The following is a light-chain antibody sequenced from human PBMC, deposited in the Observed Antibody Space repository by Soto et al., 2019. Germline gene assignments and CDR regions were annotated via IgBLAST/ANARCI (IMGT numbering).Light chain of an antibody. CDR1: SSDVGRYNY. CDR3: CSYAGSYILV. J-gene: IGLJ3*02. CDR2: GVN. V-gene: IGLV2-11*01. Sequence: LTQPRSVSGSPGQSVTISCTGTSSDVGRYNYVSWYQHHPGKAPKLMIYGVNERPSGVPDRFSGSKSGNTASLTISGLQAEDEADYHCCSYAGSYILVFGGGTKVTVL.